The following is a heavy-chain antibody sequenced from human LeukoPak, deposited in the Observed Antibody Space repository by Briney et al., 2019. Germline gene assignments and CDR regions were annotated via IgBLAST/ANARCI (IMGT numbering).Heavy chain of an antibody. CDR3: ARRVQLWVRAFDI. Sequence: GGSLRLSCAASGFTFSSYWMGWVRQAPGKGLEWVANIKQDGGEKHYVDSVKGRFTISRDNAKNSVYLQMNSLRAEDTAVYYCARRVQLWVRAFDIWGQGTMVTVSS. J-gene: IGHJ3*02. D-gene: IGHD5-18*01. V-gene: IGHV3-7*01. CDR2: IKQDGGEK. CDR1: GFTFSSYW.